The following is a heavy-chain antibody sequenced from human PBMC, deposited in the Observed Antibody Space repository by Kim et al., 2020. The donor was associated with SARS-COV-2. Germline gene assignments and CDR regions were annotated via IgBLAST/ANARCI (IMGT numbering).Heavy chain of an antibody. Sequence: GGSLRLSCAASGFTFSSYAMSWVRQAPGKGLEWVSAISGSGGSTYYADSVKGRFTISRDNSKNTLYLQMNSLRAEDTAVYYCAKDLSRGYSGYDSGQVIDYWGQGTLVTVSS. CDR3: AKDLSRGYSGYDSGQVIDY. CDR2: ISGSGGST. CDR1: GFTFSSYA. D-gene: IGHD5-12*01. J-gene: IGHJ4*02. V-gene: IGHV3-23*01.